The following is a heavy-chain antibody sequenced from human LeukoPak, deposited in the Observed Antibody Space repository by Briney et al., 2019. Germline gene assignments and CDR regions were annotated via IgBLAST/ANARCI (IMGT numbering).Heavy chain of an antibody. J-gene: IGHJ4*02. CDR2: IYSGGST. CDR3: ARDFPCSGGSCYNDY. D-gene: IGHD2-15*01. V-gene: IGHV3-53*01. Sequence: GGSLGLSCAASGFTVSSNYMSWVRQAPGKGLEWVSVIYSGGSTYYADSVKGRFTISRDNSKNTLYLQMNSLRAEDTAVYYCARDFPCSGGSCYNDYWGQGTLVTVSS. CDR1: GFTVSSNY.